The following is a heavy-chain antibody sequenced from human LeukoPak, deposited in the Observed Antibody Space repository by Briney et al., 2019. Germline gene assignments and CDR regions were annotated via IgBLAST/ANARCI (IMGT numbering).Heavy chain of an antibody. CDR1: GYTFTSYY. D-gene: IGHD1-26*01. J-gene: IGHJ5*02. CDR2: INPSGGST. CDR3: AREGGSGSYLDNWFDP. Sequence: GASVKVSCKASGYTFTSYYMHWVRQPPGQGLEWMGIINPSGGSTSYAQKFQGRVTMTRDTSTSTVYMELSSLRSEDTAVYYCAREGGSGSYLDNWFDPWGQGTLVTVSS. V-gene: IGHV1-46*01.